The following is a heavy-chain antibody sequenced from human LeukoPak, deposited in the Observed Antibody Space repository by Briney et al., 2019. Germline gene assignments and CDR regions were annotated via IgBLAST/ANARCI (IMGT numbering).Heavy chain of an antibody. CDR1: GFTFRNHW. J-gene: IGHJ4*02. CDR2: VSSDGSST. Sequence: GGSLRLSCAASGFTFRNHWMHWVRQTPGKGLVWVSRVSSDGSSTTYADSVKGRFTISRDNAKNTLYLQMNNLRAEDTAMYYCARDQRVTGRPDIDYWGQGTLVTVSS. D-gene: IGHD6-6*01. CDR3: ARDQRVTGRPDIDY. V-gene: IGHV3-74*03.